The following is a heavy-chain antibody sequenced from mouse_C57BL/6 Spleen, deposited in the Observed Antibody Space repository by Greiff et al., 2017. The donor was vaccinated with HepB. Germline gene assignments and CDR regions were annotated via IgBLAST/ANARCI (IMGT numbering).Heavy chain of an antibody. CDR3: AKWGDIDDYDTWFAY. V-gene: IGHV1-81*01. CDR1: GSTFTSYV. D-gene: IGHD2-4*01. CDR2: IYPRSGNT. Sequence: QVQLQQSGAELARPGASVRLSCKASGSTFTSYVISWVKQRTGQGLGWIGEIYPRSGNTYYNEKFKGKATLTADKSSSTAYMELRSLTSEDSAVYFCAKWGDIDDYDTWFAYWGQGTLVTVSA. J-gene: IGHJ3*01.